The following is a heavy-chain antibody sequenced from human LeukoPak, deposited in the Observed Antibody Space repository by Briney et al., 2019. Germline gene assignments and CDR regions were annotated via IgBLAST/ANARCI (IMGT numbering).Heavy chain of an antibody. J-gene: IGHJ6*02. CDR1: GFTFSDYY. CDR3: AREIPYDPRHYYYYYGMDV. CDR2: ISSSGSTI. D-gene: IGHD3-3*01. V-gene: IGHV3-11*01. Sequence: PGGSLRLSCAASGFTFSDYYMSWIRQAPGKGLEWVSYISSSGSTIYYADSVKGRFTISRDNAKNSLYLQMNSLRAEDTAVYYCAREIPYDPRHYYYYYGMDVWGQGTTVTVSS.